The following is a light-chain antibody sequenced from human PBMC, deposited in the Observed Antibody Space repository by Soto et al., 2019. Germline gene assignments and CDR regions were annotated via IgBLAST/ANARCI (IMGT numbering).Light chain of an antibody. Sequence: AIQMTQSPSSLSASVGDGVTITCRASRGIRTDLGWYQQKLGKAPQLLISGASSLQSGVSSRFSGRGSGTDFTLTISSLQPEDFATYYCLHDYNYPLTFGQGTKV. CDR2: GAS. J-gene: IGKJ1*01. CDR1: RGIRTD. V-gene: IGKV1-6*01. CDR3: LHDYNYPLT.